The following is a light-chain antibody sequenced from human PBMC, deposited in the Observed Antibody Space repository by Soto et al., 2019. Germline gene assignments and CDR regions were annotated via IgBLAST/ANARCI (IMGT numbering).Light chain of an antibody. V-gene: IGKV3-11*01. CDR2: EAS. J-gene: IGKJ1*01. Sequence: ELVLTHSPANLSLSPGERATLSCMASQSVSSYLAWYQQKPGQAPRLLMYEASNRATGIPARFSGGGSGTDFTLTISSLEPEDFAVYYCQQRSDWSWTFGQGTKVDIK. CDR3: QQRSDWSWT. CDR1: QSVSSY.